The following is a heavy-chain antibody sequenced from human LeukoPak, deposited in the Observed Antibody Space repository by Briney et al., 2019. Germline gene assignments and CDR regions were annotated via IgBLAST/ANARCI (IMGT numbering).Heavy chain of an antibody. CDR1: GYRFTSYW. J-gene: IGHJ4*02. D-gene: IGHD2-2*01. Sequence: GESLKISCKGSGYRFTSYWIGWVRPMPGKGLEWMGIIYPGDSDTRYSPSFQGQVTISVDKSISAAYLQWSSLKASDTAIYYCAKIDRQYCSRSSCYALDYWGQGTQDTVSS. CDR2: IYPGDSDT. V-gene: IGHV5-51*01. CDR3: AKIDRQYCSRSSCYALDY.